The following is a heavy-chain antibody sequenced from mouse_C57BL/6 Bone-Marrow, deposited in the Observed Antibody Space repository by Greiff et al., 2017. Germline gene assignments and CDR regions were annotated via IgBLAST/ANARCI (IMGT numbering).Heavy chain of an antibody. D-gene: IGHD4-1*01. Sequence: VKLQESDAELVKPGASVKISCKVSGYTFSDHTIHWMKQRPDQGLEWIGYIYPRDGSTKYNEKFKGQATLTADKSSSTAYMQLNSLTSEDSSVYFGARIGNLYYFDYWGQGTTLTVSS. V-gene: IGHV1-78*01. CDR2: IYPRDGST. CDR3: ARIGNLYYFDY. CDR1: GYTFSDHT. J-gene: IGHJ2*01.